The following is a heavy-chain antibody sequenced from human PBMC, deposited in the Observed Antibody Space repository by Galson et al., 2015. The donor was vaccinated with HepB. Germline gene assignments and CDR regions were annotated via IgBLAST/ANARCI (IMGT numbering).Heavy chain of an antibody. D-gene: IGHD3-22*01. CDR3: ASFWAYYYDSSGYAYDAFDI. J-gene: IGHJ3*02. Sequence: LSLTCTVSGGSISSSSYYWGWIRQPPGKGLEWIGSIYYSGSTNYNPSLKSRVTISVDTSKNQFSLKLSSVTAADTAVYYCASFWAYYYDSSGYAYDAFDIWGQGTMVTVSS. CDR1: GGSISSSSYY. CDR2: IYYSGST. V-gene: IGHV4-39*07.